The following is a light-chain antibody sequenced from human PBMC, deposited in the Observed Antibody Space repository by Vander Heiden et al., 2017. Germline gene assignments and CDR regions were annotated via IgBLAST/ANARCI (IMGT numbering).Light chain of an antibody. CDR2: KAS. J-gene: IGKJ2*01. V-gene: IGKV1-5*03. CDR3: QQYNSYPYT. CDR1: QSISSW. Sequence: IQMTQSPSTLSASVGDRVTITCRASQSISSWLAWYQQKPGKAPNLLIYKASSLESGVPSRFSGSGSGTEFTLTIISLQPNDFATYYCQQYNSYPYTFGQGTKLEIK.